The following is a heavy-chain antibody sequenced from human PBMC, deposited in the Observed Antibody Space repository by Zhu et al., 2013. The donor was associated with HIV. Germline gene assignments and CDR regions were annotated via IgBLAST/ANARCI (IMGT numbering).Heavy chain of an antibody. CDR3: ARSVRVLRFLEWLSHYGMDV. Sequence: QVQLVQSGAEVKKPGASVKVSCKASGYTFTGYYMHWVRQAPGQGLEWMGWINPNSGGTNYAQKFQGRVTMTRDTSISTAYMELSRLRSDDTAVYYCARSVRVLRFLEWLSHYGMDVWGQGTTVTVSS. CDR2: INPNSGGT. J-gene: IGHJ6*02. CDR1: GYTFTGYY. V-gene: IGHV1-2*02. D-gene: IGHD3-3*01.